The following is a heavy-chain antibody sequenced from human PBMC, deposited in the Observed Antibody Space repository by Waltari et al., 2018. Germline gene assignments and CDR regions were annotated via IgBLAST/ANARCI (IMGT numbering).Heavy chain of an antibody. CDR2: IYSGGST. Sequence: EVQLVETGGGLIQPGGSLRLSCAASGFTVSSNYMSWVRQAPGKGLEWVSVIYSGGSTYYADSVKGRFTISRDNSKNTLYLQMNSLRAEDTAVYYCARARGYYDQGNAFDIWGQGTMVTVSS. J-gene: IGHJ3*02. V-gene: IGHV3-53*02. D-gene: IGHD3-22*01. CDR3: ARARGYYDQGNAFDI. CDR1: GFTVSSNY.